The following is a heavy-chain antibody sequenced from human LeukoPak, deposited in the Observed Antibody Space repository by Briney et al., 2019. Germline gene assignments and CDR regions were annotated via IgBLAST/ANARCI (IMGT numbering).Heavy chain of an antibody. CDR2: ISAYNGNT. V-gene: IGHV1-18*01. J-gene: IGHJ4*02. CDR1: GYTFTSSG. Sequence: GASVKVSCKASGYTFTSSGISWVRQAPGQGLEWMGWISAYNGNTNYAQKLQGRVTMTTDTSTSTAFMELRSLRSRDAVVYYCASSYYNYVWGSYRYWGQGTRVTVSS. D-gene: IGHD3-16*02. CDR3: ASSYYNYVWGSYRY.